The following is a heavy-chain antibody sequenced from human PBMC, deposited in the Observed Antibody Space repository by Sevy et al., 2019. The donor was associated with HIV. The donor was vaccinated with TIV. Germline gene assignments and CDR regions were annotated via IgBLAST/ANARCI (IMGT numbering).Heavy chain of an antibody. CDR2: ISGSGGST. CDR1: GFTFSSYA. J-gene: IGHJ4*02. CDR3: AKAQDIVVVPAAKGLDY. D-gene: IGHD2-2*01. V-gene: IGHV3-23*01. Sequence: GGSLRLSCAASGFTFSSYAMSWVRQAPGKGLEWVSAISGSGGSTYYADSVKGRFTISRDNSKNTLYLQMNSLRAEDTAVYYCAKAQDIVVVPAAKGLDYGGQGTLVTVSS.